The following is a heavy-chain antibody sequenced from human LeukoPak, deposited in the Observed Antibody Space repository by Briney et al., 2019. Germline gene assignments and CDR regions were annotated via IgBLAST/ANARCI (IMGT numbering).Heavy chain of an antibody. Sequence: GGSLRLSCAASGFTFSSYSMNWVRQAPGKGLEWVSGISGSGGSTYYADSVKGRFTISRDNSKDTLYLQMNSLRAEDTAVYYCAREGRTMVRGVIIDYWGQGTLVTVSS. CDR3: AREGRTMVRGVIIDY. CDR2: ISGSGGST. D-gene: IGHD3-10*01. CDR1: GFTFSSYS. J-gene: IGHJ4*02. V-gene: IGHV3-23*01.